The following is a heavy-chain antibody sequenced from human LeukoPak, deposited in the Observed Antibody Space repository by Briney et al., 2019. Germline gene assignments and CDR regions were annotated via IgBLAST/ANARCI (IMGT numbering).Heavy chain of an antibody. V-gene: IGHV3-13*05. D-gene: IGHD2-2*01. CDR1: GFTFSSYD. J-gene: IGHJ3*02. CDR3: ARGCSSTTCYDAFDI. CDR2: IGTAGDP. Sequence: GGSLRLSCAASGFTFSSYDMHWVRQATGKGLEWVSAIGTAGDPYYPGSVRGRFTISRENAKNSLYLQMNSLRAGDTAVYYCARGCSSTTCYDAFDIWGQGTMVTVPS.